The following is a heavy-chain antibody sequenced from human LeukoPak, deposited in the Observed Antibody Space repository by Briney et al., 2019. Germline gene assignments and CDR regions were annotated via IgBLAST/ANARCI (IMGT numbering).Heavy chain of an antibody. V-gene: IGHV3-7*01. CDR1: RFTFSSYW. Sequence: SGGSLRLSCAASRFTFSSYWMSWVRQAPGKGLEWVANIKQDGSEKYYVDSVKGRFTISRDNAKNTLFLQMNSLRAEDTAVYYCAGDRGGWTYWGQGTLVTVSS. J-gene: IGHJ4*02. D-gene: IGHD2-15*01. CDR2: IKQDGSEK. CDR3: AGDRGGWTY.